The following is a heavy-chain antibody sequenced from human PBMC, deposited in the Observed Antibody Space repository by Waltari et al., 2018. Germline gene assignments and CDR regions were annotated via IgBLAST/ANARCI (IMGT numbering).Heavy chain of an antibody. Sequence: QVQLVESGGGVVQPGGSLRLSCAASGFTFSSYGMHWVRQAPGKGLEWVAFIRYDGSNKYYADSVKGRFTISRDNSKNTLYLQMSSLRSEDTAVYYCARPPYGGNSYFDYWGQGTLVTVSS. V-gene: IGHV3-30*02. D-gene: IGHD2-21*02. CDR3: ARPPYGGNSYFDY. CDR2: IRYDGSNK. CDR1: GFTFSSYG. J-gene: IGHJ4*02.